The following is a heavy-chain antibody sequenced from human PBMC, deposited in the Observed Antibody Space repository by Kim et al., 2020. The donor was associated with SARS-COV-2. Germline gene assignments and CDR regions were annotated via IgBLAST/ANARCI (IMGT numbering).Heavy chain of an antibody. J-gene: IGHJ6*02. CDR2: IYTSGST. V-gene: IGHV4-4*07. Sequence: SETLSLTCTVSGGSISSYYWSWIRQPAGKGLEWIGRIYTSGSTNYNPSLKSRVTMSVDTSKNQFSLKLSSVTAADTAVYYCARDFHAQYYDFWSGYYYYYGMDVWGQGTTVTVSS. CDR1: GGSISSYY. CDR3: ARDFHAQYYDFWSGYYYYYGMDV. D-gene: IGHD3-3*01.